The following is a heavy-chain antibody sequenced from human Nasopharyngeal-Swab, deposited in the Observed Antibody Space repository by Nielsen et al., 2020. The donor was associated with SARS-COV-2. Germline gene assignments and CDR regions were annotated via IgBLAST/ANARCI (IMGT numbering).Heavy chain of an antibody. V-gene: IGHV4-34*01. Sequence: SETLSLTCALYGGTFSGYYWNWIRQPPGKGPEWIGEIHQGGNTNYNPSLQSRVTISIDTSKKQFSLNLSSMTAADTGVYYCARGHVTHHDYWSGYRPRPWGQGTLVTVSS. CDR2: IHQGGNT. J-gene: IGHJ5*02. CDR1: GGTFSGYY. CDR3: ARGHVTHHDYWSGYRPRP. D-gene: IGHD3-3*01.